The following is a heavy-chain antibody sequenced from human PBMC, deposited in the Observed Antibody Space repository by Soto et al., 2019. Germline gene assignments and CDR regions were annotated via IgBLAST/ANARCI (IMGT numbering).Heavy chain of an antibody. CDR2: ISGSGGST. CDR3: AKSDVKQLVQGLDY. D-gene: IGHD6-6*01. CDR1: GFTFSSYA. V-gene: IGHV3-23*01. Sequence: EVQLLESGGGLVQPGGSLRLSCAASGFTFSSYAMSWVRQAPGKGLEWVSAISGSGGSTYYADSVKGRFTISRDNSKNTLYLQMNSLRAEDTAVYYCAKSDVKQLVQGLDYWGQGTLVTVSA. J-gene: IGHJ4*02.